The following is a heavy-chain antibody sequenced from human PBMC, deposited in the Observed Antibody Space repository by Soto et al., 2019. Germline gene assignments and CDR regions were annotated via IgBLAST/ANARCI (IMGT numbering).Heavy chain of an antibody. CDR3: ARHYGSGSNYFDY. CDR2: ITSDGTT. J-gene: IGHJ4*02. Sequence: EVQLLESGGDLVQPGGSLRLSCAASGFTFSTYVMSWVHQAPGKGLKWVSGITSDGTTFYADSLKGHFTISRDNSKNTVFLQMNSLRAEDTAVYYCARHYGSGSNYFDYWGQGILVTVSS. CDR1: GFTFSTYV. D-gene: IGHD3-10*01. V-gene: IGHV3-23*01.